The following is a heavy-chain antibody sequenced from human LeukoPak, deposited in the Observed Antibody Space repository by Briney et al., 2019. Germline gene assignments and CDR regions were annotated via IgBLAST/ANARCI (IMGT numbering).Heavy chain of an antibody. D-gene: IGHD3-10*01. Sequence: SETLSLTCTVSGGSISSGSYDWGWIRQPAGKGLEWIGRIYTSGSTNYNPSLKSRVTISVDTSKNQFSLKLSSVTAADTAVYYCARGSRYGSGSYYSPFDYWGQGTLVTVSS. CDR3: ARGSRYGSGSYYSPFDY. V-gene: IGHV4-61*02. CDR1: GGSISSGSYD. J-gene: IGHJ4*02. CDR2: IYTSGST.